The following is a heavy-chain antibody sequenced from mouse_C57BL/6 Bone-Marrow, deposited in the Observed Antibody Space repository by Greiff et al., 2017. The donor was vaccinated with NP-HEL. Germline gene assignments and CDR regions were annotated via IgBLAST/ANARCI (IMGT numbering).Heavy chain of an antibody. CDR2: IDPSDSYT. CDR1: GYTFTSYW. CDR3: ARWNYGSSYWYFDV. J-gene: IGHJ1*03. V-gene: IGHV1-69*01. Sequence: QVQLQQPGAELVMPGASVKLSCKASGYTFTSYWMHWVKQRPGQGLEWIGEIDPSDSYTNYNQKFKGKSTLTVDKSSSTACMQLSSLTSEDSAVYYCARWNYGSSYWYFDVWGTGTTVTVSS. D-gene: IGHD1-1*01.